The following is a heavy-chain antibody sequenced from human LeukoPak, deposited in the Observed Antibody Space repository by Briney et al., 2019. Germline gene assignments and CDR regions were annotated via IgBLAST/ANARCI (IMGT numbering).Heavy chain of an antibody. V-gene: IGHV3-7*03. CDR1: GFNFRDHW. J-gene: IGHJ4*02. CDR3: VKNDGWFHLAQ. Sequence: GGSLRLSCAASGFNFRDHWMDWVRQAPRKGLEWVGHIKTDGSETYYLDSLKGRISISRDNTNNALYLQMNSLRVEDTALYYCVKNDGWFHLAQWGQGTLVTVSS. D-gene: IGHD6-19*01. CDR2: IKTDGSET.